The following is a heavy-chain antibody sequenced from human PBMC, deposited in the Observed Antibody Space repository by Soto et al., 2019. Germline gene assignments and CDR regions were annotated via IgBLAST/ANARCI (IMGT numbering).Heavy chain of an antibody. CDR3: AKKTFLEWHYGMDV. Sequence: EVQLLESGGGLVQPGGSLRLSCAASGFTFSSYAMSWVRQAPGKGLEWVSAISGSGGSTYYADSVKGRFTIYRDNSKNTLYLQMNSLRAEDTAVYYCAKKTFLEWHYGMDVWGQGTTVTVSS. V-gene: IGHV3-23*01. D-gene: IGHD3-3*01. J-gene: IGHJ6*02. CDR2: ISGSGGST. CDR1: GFTFSSYA.